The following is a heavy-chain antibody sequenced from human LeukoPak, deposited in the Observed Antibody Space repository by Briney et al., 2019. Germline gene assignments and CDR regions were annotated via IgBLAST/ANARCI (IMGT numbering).Heavy chain of an antibody. V-gene: IGHV4-61*02. CDR1: GGSMNSGSYY. J-gene: IGHJ6*03. Sequence: SQTLSLTCTVSGGSMNSGSYYWNWIRQPAGKGLEWVGRMYTSGTTNYNPSLKSRVTVSVDTSKNQFSLKLSSVTAADTAVYYCARRARLRLPYYYYYMDVWGKGTTVTVSS. D-gene: IGHD4-17*01. CDR2: MYTSGTT. CDR3: ARRARLRLPYYYYYMDV.